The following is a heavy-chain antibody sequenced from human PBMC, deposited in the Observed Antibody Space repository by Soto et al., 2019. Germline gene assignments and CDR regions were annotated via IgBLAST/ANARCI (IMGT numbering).Heavy chain of an antibody. Sequence: SETLSLTCTVSGGSVNSGNYYWGWIRHTPGKGLQWIGYIYQSGSTRYSLSLNSRVTISVDTSKNQFSLTVTSVTAADTAVYYCASVKSYDSSGYYRYFDYWGQGTLVTVSS. CDR3: ASVKSYDSSGYYRYFDY. V-gene: IGHV4-61*01. CDR2: IYQSGST. J-gene: IGHJ4*02. CDR1: GGSVNSGNYY. D-gene: IGHD3-22*01.